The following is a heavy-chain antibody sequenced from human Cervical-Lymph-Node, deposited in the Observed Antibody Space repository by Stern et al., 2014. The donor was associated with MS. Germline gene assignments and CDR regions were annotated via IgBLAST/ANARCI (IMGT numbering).Heavy chain of an antibody. Sequence: QVQLQESGPGLVKPSETLSLTCAVSGASITNKYWTWIRQPPGKGLEWIGFVYNGRSTNYNPSLTSRVTISVDSSKNEVSLRLSSVTAADTAMYYCARDSVTADYFDYWGQGFLVTVSS. J-gene: IGHJ4*02. D-gene: IGHD1-20*01. CDR3: ARDSVTADYFDY. CDR2: VYNGRST. V-gene: IGHV4-59*01. CDR1: GASITNKY.